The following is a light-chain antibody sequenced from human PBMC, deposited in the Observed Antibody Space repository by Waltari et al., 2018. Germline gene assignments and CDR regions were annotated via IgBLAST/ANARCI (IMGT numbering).Light chain of an antibody. V-gene: IGLV1-47*01. CDR1: NSNIGSNP. J-gene: IGLJ3*02. Sequence: QSVLTQPPSASGTPGQRVTISCSGSNSNIGSNPVSWYQQFPGTATKLVIYKNDQRPSGVPDLFAASKSGTAASLAISGLRSEDEADYYCAAWDDSPIGQVFGGGTKVTVL. CDR3: AAWDDSPIGQV. CDR2: KND.